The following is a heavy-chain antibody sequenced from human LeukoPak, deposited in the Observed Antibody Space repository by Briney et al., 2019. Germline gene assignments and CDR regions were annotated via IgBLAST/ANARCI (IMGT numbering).Heavy chain of an antibody. J-gene: IGHJ4*02. Sequence: SGGSLRLSCAASGFTFSASSMNWVRQAPGKGLEWVSFISSSSSIYYADSVKGRLTISRDNAKNSLYLQMSSLRAEDTAVYYCAKGGFGELFWGQGTLVTVSS. CDR3: AKGGFGELF. V-gene: IGHV3-21*01. D-gene: IGHD3-10*01. CDR2: ISSSSSI. CDR1: GFTFSASS.